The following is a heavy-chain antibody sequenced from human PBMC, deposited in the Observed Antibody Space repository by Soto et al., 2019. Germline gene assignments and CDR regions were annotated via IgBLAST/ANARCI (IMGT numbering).Heavy chain of an antibody. CDR3: AGAEVTFYQYYGMDV. J-gene: IGHJ6*02. Sequence: SDTLSLSCTISVGFISTYYWSLIRQSPGKGLEWIGHAYYSGSTNYNPSLKSRVTISVDTSKNQFSLKLSSVTAADTAVYFCAGAEVTFYQYYGMDVWGQGTTVT. D-gene: IGHD4-4*01. CDR2: AYYSGST. CDR1: VGFISTYY. V-gene: IGHV4-59*07.